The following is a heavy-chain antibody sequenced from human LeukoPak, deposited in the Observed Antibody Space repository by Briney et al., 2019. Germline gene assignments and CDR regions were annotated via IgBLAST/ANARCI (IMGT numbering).Heavy chain of an antibody. CDR1: GYSISSGYY. Sequence: KPSETLSLTCTVSGYSISSGYYWGWIRQPPGKGLEWIGSIYHSGSTYYNPSLKGRVTISVDTSKNQFSLKLSSVTAADTAVYYCARVSAEYDFWSGYYLNWFDPWGQGTLVTVSS. V-gene: IGHV4-38-2*02. CDR3: ARVSAEYDFWSGYYLNWFDP. J-gene: IGHJ5*02. D-gene: IGHD3-3*01. CDR2: IYHSGST.